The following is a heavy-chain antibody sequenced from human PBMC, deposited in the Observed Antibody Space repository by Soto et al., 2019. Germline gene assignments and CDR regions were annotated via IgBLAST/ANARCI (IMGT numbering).Heavy chain of an antibody. CDR1: GLTFSSYS. Sequence: PGGSLRRSCAASGLTFSSYSMNWVRQAPGKGLEWVSSISSSSSYVYYADSVKGRFTISRDNAKNSLYLQMNSLRAEDTAVYYCARDRATARFDYWGQGTLVTVSS. CDR3: ARDRATARFDY. D-gene: IGHD1-26*01. CDR2: ISSSSSYV. J-gene: IGHJ4*02. V-gene: IGHV3-21*01.